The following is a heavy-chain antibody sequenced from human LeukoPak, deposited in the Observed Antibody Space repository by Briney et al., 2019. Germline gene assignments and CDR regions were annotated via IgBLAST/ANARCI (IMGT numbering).Heavy chain of an antibody. CDR1: GGSISSSSYY. Sequence: PSETLSLTSTVSGGSISSSSYYWGWIRQPPGKGLEWMGSIYYSGSTYYNPSLKSRVTISVDTSKNQFSLNLSSVTAADTAVYYCARLYYDSSGYYQICYFDYWGQGTLVTVSS. D-gene: IGHD3-22*01. J-gene: IGHJ4*02. CDR3: ARLYYDSSGYYQICYFDY. CDR2: IYYSGST. V-gene: IGHV4-39*01.